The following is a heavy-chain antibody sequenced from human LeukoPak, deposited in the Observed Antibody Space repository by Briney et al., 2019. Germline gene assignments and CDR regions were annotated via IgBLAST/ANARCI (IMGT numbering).Heavy chain of an antibody. D-gene: IGHD2-2*01. V-gene: IGHV1-69*01. CDR3: ARYSLRSTSLDY. CDR1: GGTFSSYA. CDR2: IIPIFGTA. Sequence: ASVKVSCKASGGTFSSYAISWVRQAPGQGLEWLGGIIPIFGTANYAQKFQGRVTITGDESTSTAYMELSSLRSEDTAVYYCARYSLRSTSLDYWGQGTLVTVSS. J-gene: IGHJ4*02.